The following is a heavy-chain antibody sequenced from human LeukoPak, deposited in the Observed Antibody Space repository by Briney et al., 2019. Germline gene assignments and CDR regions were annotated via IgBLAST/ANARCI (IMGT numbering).Heavy chain of an antibody. J-gene: IGHJ4*02. CDR1: GASVSSHY. CDR2: ISHIEKT. Sequence: SETLSLTCTVSGASVSSHYWTWIRQPPGKGLEWIGYISHIEKTDYNPSLKSRVTISADTSENQLSLTMNSVTAADTAVYYCARGVYIAAAQYGYWGQGTLVTVSS. V-gene: IGHV4-59*02. CDR3: ARGVYIAAAQYGY. D-gene: IGHD6-13*01.